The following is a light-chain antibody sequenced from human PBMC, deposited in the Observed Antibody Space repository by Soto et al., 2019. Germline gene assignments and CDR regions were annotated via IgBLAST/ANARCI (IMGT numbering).Light chain of an antibody. V-gene: IGKV1-39*01. J-gene: IGKJ1*01. Sequence: IQMTQSPSCLSASLGDRVTITCRASQSISSYLNWYQHKPGKAPMLLIYAASSLQGGVPSRFSGSGTGTDFTLTISSLQPEDFATYYCQQSYTSPWTFGQGTKVAIK. CDR3: QQSYTSPWT. CDR2: AAS. CDR1: QSISSY.